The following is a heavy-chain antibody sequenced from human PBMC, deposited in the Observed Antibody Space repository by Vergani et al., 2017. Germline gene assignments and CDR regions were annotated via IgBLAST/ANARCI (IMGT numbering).Heavy chain of an antibody. V-gene: IGHV3-21*01. J-gene: IGHJ3*01. CDR3: VRDGRVSRT. CDR1: GFTFSHYI. Sequence: EVQMVESWGGLVKPGGSLRLSCFASGFTFSHYIINWVRQAPGKGLEWVSSISGNNDDVYYADSVKGRFPISRDNAKNSLYLDMSSLRAEDTAVYYCVRDGRVSRTWGQGTVVAVSS. CDR2: ISGNNDDV.